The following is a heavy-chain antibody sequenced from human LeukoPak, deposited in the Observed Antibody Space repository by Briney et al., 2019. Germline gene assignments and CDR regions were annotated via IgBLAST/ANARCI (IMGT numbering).Heavy chain of an antibody. D-gene: IGHD6-13*01. CDR3: AKGTSSWHEFDS. CDR2: ITWDGDST. CDR1: GFTFDDYA. V-gene: IGHV3-43D*03. J-gene: IGHJ4*02. Sequence: GGSLRLSCAASGFTFDDYAMHWVRQAPGKGLERVSLITWDGDSTYYADSVKGRFTISRDNSKNYLYLQMNSLRAEDTALYYCAKGTSSWHEFDSWGQGTLVTVSS.